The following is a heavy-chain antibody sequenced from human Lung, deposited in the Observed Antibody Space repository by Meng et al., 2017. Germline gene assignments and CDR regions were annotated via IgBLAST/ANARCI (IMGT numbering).Heavy chain of an antibody. CDR2: ISVHNGNT. D-gene: IGHD6-13*01. J-gene: IGHJ4*02. CDR1: GYTFIRHG. V-gene: IGHV1-18*01. Sequence: QVQVVQAGAEVRNPGASVKGSCKTSGYTFIRHGITGVRQAPGQGLEWMGWISVHNGNTNYAEKFQGRVTMTTDTSTNTAYMELRSLTSDDTAVYYCARDLKPEGIATEYLDYWGQGTLVTVSS. CDR3: ARDLKPEGIATEYLDY.